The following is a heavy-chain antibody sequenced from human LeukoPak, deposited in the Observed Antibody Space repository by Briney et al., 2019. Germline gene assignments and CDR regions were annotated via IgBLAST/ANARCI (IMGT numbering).Heavy chain of an antibody. J-gene: IGHJ3*02. CDR3: AAELETATNAFDI. D-gene: IGHD5-24*01. V-gene: IGHV1-58*02. CDR2: IVVGSGNT. Sequence: ASVKVSCKASGFTFTSSAMQWVRQARGQRLEWIGWIVVGSGNTNYAQKFRERVIITRDKSTSTAYMELSSLRSEDTAVYYCAAELETATNAFDIWGQGTMVTVSS. CDR1: GFTFTSSA.